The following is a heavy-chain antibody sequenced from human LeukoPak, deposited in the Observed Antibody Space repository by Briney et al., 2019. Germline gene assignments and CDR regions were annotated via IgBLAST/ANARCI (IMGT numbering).Heavy chain of an antibody. Sequence: SETLSLTCAVYGGSFSGYYWSWIRQSPGKGLEWIGEINHSGSTNYNPSLKSRVTISVDTSKNQFSLKPSSVTAADTAVYYCARYYYDSSGYYTFDYWGQGTLVTVSS. CDR2: INHSGST. J-gene: IGHJ4*02. CDR3: ARYYYDSSGYYTFDY. V-gene: IGHV4-34*01. CDR1: GGSFSGYY. D-gene: IGHD3-22*01.